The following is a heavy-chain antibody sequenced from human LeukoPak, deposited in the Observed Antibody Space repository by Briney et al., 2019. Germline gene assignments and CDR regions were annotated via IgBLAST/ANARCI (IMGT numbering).Heavy chain of an antibody. CDR3: ARGACGGDCYSSQFYFDY. D-gene: IGHD2-21*01. V-gene: IGHV3-53*01. CDR2: IYSGGST. J-gene: IGHJ4*02. Sequence: GGSLRLSCAASGFTVSSNYMSWVRQAPGKGLEWVSVIYSGGSTYYADSVKGRFTISRDNSKNTLYLQMNSLRAEDTAVYYCARGACGGDCYSSQFYFDYWGQGTLVTVSS. CDR1: GFTVSSNY.